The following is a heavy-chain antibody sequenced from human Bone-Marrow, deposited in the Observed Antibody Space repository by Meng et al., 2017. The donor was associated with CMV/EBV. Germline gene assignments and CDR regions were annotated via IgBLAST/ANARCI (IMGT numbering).Heavy chain of an antibody. Sequence: GESLKISCAASGFIFSNYAMSWVRQAPGKGLEWVSGISGSGGSTFYADSMKGRFTISRDNSKNTLYLQMNILRAEDTAIYYCAKEVPADYWGQGTLVTVSS. CDR2: ISGSGGST. D-gene: IGHD1-1*01. CDR3: AKEVPADY. CDR1: GFIFSNYA. J-gene: IGHJ4*02. V-gene: IGHV3-23*01.